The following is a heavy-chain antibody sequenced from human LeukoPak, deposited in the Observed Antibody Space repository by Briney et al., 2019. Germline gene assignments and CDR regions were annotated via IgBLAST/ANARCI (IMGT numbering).Heavy chain of an antibody. D-gene: IGHD4-11*01. V-gene: IGHV3-21*01. CDR2: ISSSSSYI. J-gene: IGHJ4*02. CDR1: GFTFSNYS. CDR3: ARSKIDY. Sequence: PGGSLRLSCAASGFTFSNYSMNWVRQAPGKGLEWVSSISSSSSYIYYADSVKGRFTISRDNAKNSLDLQMNSLRADDTAIYYCARSKIDYWGQGTLVTASS.